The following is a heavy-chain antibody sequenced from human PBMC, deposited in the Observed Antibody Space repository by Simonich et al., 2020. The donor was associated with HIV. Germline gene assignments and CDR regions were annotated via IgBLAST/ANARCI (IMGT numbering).Heavy chain of an antibody. D-gene: IGHD7-27*01. CDR1: GGYLSHYY. CDR2: IIYGGGT. J-gene: IGHJ5*01. V-gene: IGHV4-34*12. CDR3: AGGTQLPNWGYPPRHWFDS. Sequence: QVQLQQWGAGLLKPSEPLSLTCAVYGGYLSHYYWTWIRQPPGKGLGWIGVIIYGGGTNYNPSLKRQTTISLDTSKTPFSLKLRSWTAADTALYYCAGGTQLPNWGYPPRHWFDSWGQGTLVTVSS.